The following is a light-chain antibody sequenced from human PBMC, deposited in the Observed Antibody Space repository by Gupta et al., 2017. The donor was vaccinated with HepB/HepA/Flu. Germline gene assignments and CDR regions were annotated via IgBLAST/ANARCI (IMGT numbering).Light chain of an antibody. CDR1: PSVSGNY. Sequence: EIVLTQSPVTLSLPPGERATLSCRASPSVSGNYIAWYQQRPGQAPRLLISGASSRATGIPDRFSGSGSRTEFTLTISRREPEEFAVYYCQHKRNSSVTFGGGTKVEVK. CDR2: GAS. V-gene: IGKV3-20*01. CDR3: QHKRNSSVT. J-gene: IGKJ4*01.